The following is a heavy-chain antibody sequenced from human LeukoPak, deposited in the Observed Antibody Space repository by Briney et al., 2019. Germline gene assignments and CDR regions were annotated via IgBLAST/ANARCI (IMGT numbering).Heavy chain of an antibody. CDR2: ISAYNGNT. Sequence: ASVKVSCKASGYTFTSYGISWVRQAPGQGLEWMGWISAYNGNTNYAQKLQGRVTMTTDTSTSTAYMELRSLRSDDTAVYYCARDAGRYCSGGSCYSHDYWGQGTLVTVSS. D-gene: IGHD2-15*01. CDR1: GYTFTSYG. CDR3: ARDAGRYCSGGSCYSHDY. J-gene: IGHJ4*02. V-gene: IGHV1-18*01.